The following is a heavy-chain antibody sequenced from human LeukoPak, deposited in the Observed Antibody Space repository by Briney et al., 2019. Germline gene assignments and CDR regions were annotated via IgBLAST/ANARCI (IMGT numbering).Heavy chain of an antibody. CDR2: ITSSGNTI. V-gene: IGHV3-48*03. CDR3: ARGSPGY. Sequence: PGGSLRLSCAASGFTFSNYEMNWVRQAPGKGLEWVSYITSSGNTIYYANSVKGRFTNSRDNAKNSLYLQMNSLRAEDTAVYYCARGSPGYWGQGTLVTVS. J-gene: IGHJ4*02. CDR1: GFTFSNYE.